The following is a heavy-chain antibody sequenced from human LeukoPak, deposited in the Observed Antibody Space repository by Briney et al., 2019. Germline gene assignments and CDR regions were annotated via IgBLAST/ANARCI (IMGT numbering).Heavy chain of an antibody. D-gene: IGHD7-27*01. Sequence: AGGSLRLSCAASGFTFSSYSMNWVRQAPGKGLEWVSYISSTIDTTFYADSVKGRFTISRDNAKNSLYLQMNSLRVEDTAVYYCARDLGATGDPDYWGQGTLVTVSS. J-gene: IGHJ4*02. CDR3: ARDLGATGDPDY. CDR2: ISSTIDTT. CDR1: GFTFSSYS. V-gene: IGHV3-48*01.